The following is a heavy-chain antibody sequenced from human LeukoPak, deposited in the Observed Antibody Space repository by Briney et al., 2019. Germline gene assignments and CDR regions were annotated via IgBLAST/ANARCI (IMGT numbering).Heavy chain of an antibody. CDR2: INPNSGGT. V-gene: IGHV1-2*02. CDR1: GYTFTGYY. Sequence: ASVKVSCKSSGYTFTGYYIHWVRQAPGQGLEWMGWINPNSGGTNYAQKFQGRVTMTSDTSISTAYMELSRLTSDDTAVYYCARVTYCSGGICYRKFDYWGQGTLVTVSS. J-gene: IGHJ4*02. D-gene: IGHD2-15*01. CDR3: ARVTYCSGGICYRKFDY.